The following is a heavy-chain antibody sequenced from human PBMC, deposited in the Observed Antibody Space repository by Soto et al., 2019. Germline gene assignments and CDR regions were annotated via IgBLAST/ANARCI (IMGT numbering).Heavy chain of an antibody. J-gene: IGHJ3*02. CDR3: ATLITMVRGGGYAFDI. CDR1: GGSISSYY. D-gene: IGHD3-10*01. Sequence: WETLSLTCTVSGGSISSYYWSWIRQPPGKGLEWIGYIYYSGSTNYNPSLKSRVTISVDTSKNQFSLKLSSVTAADTAVYYCATLITMVRGGGYAFDIWGQGTMVTVSS. V-gene: IGHV4-59*01. CDR2: IYYSGST.